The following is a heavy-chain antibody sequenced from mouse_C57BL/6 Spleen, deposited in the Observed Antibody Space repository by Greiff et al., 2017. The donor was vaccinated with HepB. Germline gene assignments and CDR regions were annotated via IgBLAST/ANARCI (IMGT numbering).Heavy chain of an antibody. V-gene: IGHV1-80*01. CDR3: ARGGTAQADY. Sequence: VKLMESGAELVKPGASVKISCKASGYAFSSYWMNWVKQRPGKGLEWIGQIYPGDGDTNYNGKFKGKATLTADKSSSTAYMQLSSLTSEDSAVYFCARGGTAQADYWGQGTTLTVSS. J-gene: IGHJ2*01. CDR1: GYAFSSYW. CDR2: IYPGDGDT. D-gene: IGHD3-2*02.